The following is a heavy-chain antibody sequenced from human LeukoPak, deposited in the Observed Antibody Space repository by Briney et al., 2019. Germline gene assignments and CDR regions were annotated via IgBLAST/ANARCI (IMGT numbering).Heavy chain of an antibody. CDR2: INSDGSRT. CDR1: GFTFSSYW. D-gene: IGHD2-2*01. CDR3: AKDVGGKYCSSTSCYVDY. V-gene: IGHV3-74*01. Sequence: GGSLRLSCAASGFTFSSYWMHWVRQAPGKGPVWVSRINSDGSRTSYADSVKGRFTISRDNAKNTLYLQMNSLRAEDTAVYYCAKDVGGKYCSSTSCYVDYWGQGTLVTVSS. J-gene: IGHJ4*02.